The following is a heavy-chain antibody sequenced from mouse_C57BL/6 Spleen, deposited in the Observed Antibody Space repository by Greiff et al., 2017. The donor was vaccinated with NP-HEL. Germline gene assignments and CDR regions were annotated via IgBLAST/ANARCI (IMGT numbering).Heavy chain of an antibody. J-gene: IGHJ2*01. D-gene: IGHD2-1*01. V-gene: IGHV1-50*01. CDR3: ARIYYGNSGFDY. CDR1: GYTFTSYW. CDR2: IDPSDSYT. Sequence: QVQLKQPGAELVKPGASVKLSCKASGYTFTSYWMQWVKQRPGQGLEWIGEIDPSDSYTNYNQKFKGKATLTVDTSSSTAYMQLSTLTSEDSAVYYCARIYYGNSGFDYWGQGTTLTVSS.